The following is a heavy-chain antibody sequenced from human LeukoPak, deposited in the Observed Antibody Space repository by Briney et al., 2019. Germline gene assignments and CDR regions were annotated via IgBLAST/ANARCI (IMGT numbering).Heavy chain of an antibody. CDR1: GFTFGDYA. D-gene: IGHD4-23*01. Sequence: GGSLRLSWTASGFTFGDYAMSWVRQAPGKGLEWVGFIRIKAYGGTTECAASVKGRFNISRDDSKSIDYLQMNSLKTEDTAVYYCTKSNDMTTVVIRFDYWGQGPLVTVSS. CDR2: IRIKAYGGTT. CDR3: TKSNDMTTVVIRFDY. V-gene: IGHV3-49*04. J-gene: IGHJ4*02.